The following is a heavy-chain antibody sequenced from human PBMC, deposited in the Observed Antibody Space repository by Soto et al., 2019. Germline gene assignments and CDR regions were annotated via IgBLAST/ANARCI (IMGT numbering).Heavy chain of an antibody. D-gene: IGHD6-13*01. Sequence: SETLSLTCAVSGGSISSSNWWSWVRQPPGKGLEWIGEIYHSGSTNYNPSLKSRVTISVDKSKNQFSLKLSSVTAADTAVYYCARAERGAAANTLDYWGQGTLVTVSS. CDR1: GGSISSSNW. V-gene: IGHV4-4*02. CDR3: ARAERGAAANTLDY. CDR2: IYHSGST. J-gene: IGHJ4*02.